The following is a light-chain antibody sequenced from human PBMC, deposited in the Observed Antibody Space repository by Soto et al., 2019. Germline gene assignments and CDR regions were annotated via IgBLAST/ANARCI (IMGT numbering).Light chain of an antibody. CDR3: QQFNGHST. CDR2: KAS. Sequence: DLQMTQSPSTLSAAVGDRVTITCRASQSVNRWLAWYQQKPGKAPKLLIYKASSLPSGVPSRFTGSGSGTEFTLTINNVQPDDFATYYCQQFNGHSTFDQGTRLEIK. J-gene: IGKJ2*01. CDR1: QSVNRW. V-gene: IGKV1-5*03.